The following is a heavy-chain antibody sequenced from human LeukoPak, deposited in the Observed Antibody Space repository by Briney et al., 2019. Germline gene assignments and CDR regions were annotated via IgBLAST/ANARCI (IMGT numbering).Heavy chain of an antibody. CDR1: GFNFSIYA. V-gene: IGHV3-23*01. CDR2: ISSGGGTT. D-gene: IGHD3-22*01. CDR3: ARSYYDSRGYIYYFDY. Sequence: PGGSLRLSCAGSGFNFSIYAMSWVRQAPGKGLEWVSAISSGGGTTYYADSVKGRLTISRDNSKNTLSLQMNSLRVEDTAVYYCARSYYDSRGYIYYFDYWGQGNLVTVSS. J-gene: IGHJ4*02.